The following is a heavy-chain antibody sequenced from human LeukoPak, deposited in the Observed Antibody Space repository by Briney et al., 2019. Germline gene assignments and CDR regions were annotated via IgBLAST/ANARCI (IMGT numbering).Heavy chain of an antibody. D-gene: IGHD6-19*01. J-gene: IGHJ4*02. Sequence: SETLSLTCTVSGGSISSYYWSWIRQPPGKGLEWIGYIYYSGSTNYNPSLKSRVTISVDTSKNQFSLKLSSVTAADTAVHYCARVDSSGWPYYFDYWGQGTLVTVSS. CDR1: GGSISSYY. CDR2: IYYSGST. CDR3: ARVDSSGWPYYFDY. V-gene: IGHV4-59*01.